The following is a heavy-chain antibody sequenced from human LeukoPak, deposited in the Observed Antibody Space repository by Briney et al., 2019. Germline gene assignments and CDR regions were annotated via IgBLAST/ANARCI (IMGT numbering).Heavy chain of an antibody. J-gene: IGHJ3*02. CDR3: ARVYGSGWPDAFDI. V-gene: IGHV1-18*01. CDR2: ISAYNGNT. Sequence: ASVKVSCKASGYTFTSYGISWVRQAPGQGLEWMGWISAYNGNTNYAQKLQGRVTMTTDKSTSTAYMELSSLRSEDTAVYYCARVYGSGWPDAFDIWGQGTMVTVSS. D-gene: IGHD6-19*01. CDR1: GYTFTSYG.